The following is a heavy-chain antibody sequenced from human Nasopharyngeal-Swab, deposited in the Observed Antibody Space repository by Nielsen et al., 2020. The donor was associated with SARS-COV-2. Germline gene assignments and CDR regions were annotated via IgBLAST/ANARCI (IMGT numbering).Heavy chain of an antibody. CDR2: INTNTGNP. CDR3: ARDDSITIFGVVIEFSGMDV. J-gene: IGHJ6*02. Sequence: ASVKVSCKASGYTFTSYAMNWVRQAPGQGLEWMGRINTNTGNPTYAQGFTGRFVFSLDTSVSTAYLQISSLKAEDTAVYYCARDDSITIFGVVIEFSGMDVWGQGTTVTVSS. CDR1: GYTFTSYA. D-gene: IGHD3-3*01. V-gene: IGHV7-4-1*02.